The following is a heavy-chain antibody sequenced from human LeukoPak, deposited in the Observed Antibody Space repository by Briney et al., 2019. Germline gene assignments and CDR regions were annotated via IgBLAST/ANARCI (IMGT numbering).Heavy chain of an antibody. CDR3: AKDSGLLDYYGSGTPGAFDI. V-gene: IGHV3-23*01. D-gene: IGHD3-10*01. CDR1: GFTFSSYA. J-gene: IGHJ3*02. CDR2: ISGSGGST. Sequence: PGGSLRLSCAASGFTFSSYAMSWVRQAPGKGLEWVSAISGSGGSTYYADSVKGRFTISRDNSKNTLYLQMNSLRAEDTAVYYCAKDSGLLDYYGSGTPGAFDIWGQGTMVTVSS.